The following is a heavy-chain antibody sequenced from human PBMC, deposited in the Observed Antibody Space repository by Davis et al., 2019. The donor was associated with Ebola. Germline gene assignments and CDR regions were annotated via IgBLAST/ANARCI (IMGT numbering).Heavy chain of an antibody. V-gene: IGHV1-69*10. Sequence: SVKVSCKASGYTFTSYGISWVRQAPGQGLEWMGGIIPILGIANYAQKFQGRVTITADESTSTAYMELSSLRSEDTAVYYCARVREYQRLLDYYYYMDVWGKGTTVTVSS. J-gene: IGHJ6*03. D-gene: IGHD2-2*01. CDR3: ARVREYQRLLDYYYYMDV. CDR1: GYTFTSYG. CDR2: IIPILGIA.